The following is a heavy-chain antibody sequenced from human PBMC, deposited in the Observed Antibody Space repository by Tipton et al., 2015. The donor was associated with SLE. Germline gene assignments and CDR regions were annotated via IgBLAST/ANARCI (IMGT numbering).Heavy chain of an antibody. J-gene: IGHJ4*02. Sequence: LSLTCAASGFTVSSNYMSWVRQAPGKGLEWVSVIYSGGSTYYADSVKGRFTISRHNSKNTLYLQMNSLRAEDTAVYHCARDLFGSRNYWGQGTLVTVSS. D-gene: IGHD3-10*01. CDR3: ARDLFGSRNY. CDR2: IYSGGST. CDR1: GFTVSSNY. V-gene: IGHV3-53*04.